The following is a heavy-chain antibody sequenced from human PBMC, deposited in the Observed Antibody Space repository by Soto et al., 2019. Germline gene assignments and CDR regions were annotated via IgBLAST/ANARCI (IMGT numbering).Heavy chain of an antibody. V-gene: IGHV4-4*02. D-gene: IGHD5-12*01. CDR2: IYHSGST. CDR1: GGSISSSNW. CDR3: ARVLRLRLPPAFDI. Sequence: QVQLQESGPGLVKPSGTLSLTCAVSGGSISSSNWWSWVRQPPGKGLEWIGEIYHSGSTNYNPSLKRRFTISVDKSKNQSSLKLSSVTAADTAVYYCARVLRLRLPPAFDIWGQGTMVTVSS. J-gene: IGHJ3*02.